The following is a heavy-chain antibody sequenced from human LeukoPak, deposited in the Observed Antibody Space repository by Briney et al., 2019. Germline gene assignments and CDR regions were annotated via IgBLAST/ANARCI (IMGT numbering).Heavy chain of an antibody. Sequence: SETLSLTCTVSGFSISSDYYWGWIRQPPGKGLEWIGYIYHSESPNYNPSLKSRVTISVDTSKNQFSLKLSSVTAADTAVYYCARLTRTYDILTGYFDYRGQGTLVTVSS. V-gene: IGHV4-59*08. D-gene: IGHD3-9*01. CDR2: IYHSESP. CDR3: ARLTRTYDILTGYFDY. J-gene: IGHJ4*02. CDR1: GFSISSDYY.